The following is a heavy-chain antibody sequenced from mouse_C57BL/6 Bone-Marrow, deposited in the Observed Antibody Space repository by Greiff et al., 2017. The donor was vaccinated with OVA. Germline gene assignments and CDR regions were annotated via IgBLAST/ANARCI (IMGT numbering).Heavy chain of an antibody. J-gene: IGHJ1*03. Sequence: VQLQQSGPVLVKPGASVKMSCKASGYTFTDYYMNWVKQSHGKSLEWIGVINPYNGGTSYNQKFKGKATLTVDTSSSTAYMQLNSLTSEDYAVDYSARGGYSNDGWWYFDVWGTGTTVTVSS. D-gene: IGHD2-12*01. CDR3: ARGGYSNDGWWYFDV. CDR1: GYTFTDYY. CDR2: INPYNGGT. V-gene: IGHV1-19*01.